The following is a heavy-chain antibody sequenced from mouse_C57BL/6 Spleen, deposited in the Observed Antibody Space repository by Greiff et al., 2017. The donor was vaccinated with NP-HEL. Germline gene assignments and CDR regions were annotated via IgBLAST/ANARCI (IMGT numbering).Heavy chain of an antibody. CDR2: ISSGSSTI. CDR3: ARQDYSNLPMDY. D-gene: IGHD2-5*01. Sequence: EVKLMESGGGLVKPGGSLKLSCAASGFTFSDYGMHWVRQAPEKGLEWVAYISSGSSTIYYADTVKGRFTISRDNAKNTLFLQMTSLRSEDTAMYYCARQDYSNLPMDYWGQGTSVTVSS. CDR1: GFTFSDYG. J-gene: IGHJ4*01. V-gene: IGHV5-17*01.